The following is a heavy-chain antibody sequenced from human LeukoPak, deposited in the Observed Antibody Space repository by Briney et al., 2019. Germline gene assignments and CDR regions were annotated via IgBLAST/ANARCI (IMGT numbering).Heavy chain of an antibody. D-gene: IGHD1-26*01. CDR1: GFTFSSYS. CDR2: IRYDGSNK. V-gene: IGHV3-30*02. J-gene: IGHJ6*03. Sequence: PGGSLRLSCAASGFTFSSYSMNWVRQAPGKGLEWVAFIRYDGSNKYYADSVKGRFTISRDNSQNTLYLQMNSLRAEDTAVYYCAKVGTSNYYYYYMDVWGKGTTVTISS. CDR3: AKVGTSNYYYYYMDV.